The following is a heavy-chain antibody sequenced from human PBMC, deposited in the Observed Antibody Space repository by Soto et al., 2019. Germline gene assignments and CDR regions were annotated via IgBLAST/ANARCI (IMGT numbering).Heavy chain of an antibody. V-gene: IGHV3-30*18. Sequence: QVQLVESGGGVVQPGRSLRLSCAASGFTFSSYGMHWVRQAPGKGLEWVAVISYDGSNKYYADSVKGRFTISRDNSKNTLYLQMNSLRAEDTAVYYCAKDVVVRATPWLGDYYYYYGMDVWGQGTTVTVSS. D-gene: IGHD1-26*01. CDR1: GFTFSSYG. J-gene: IGHJ6*02. CDR3: AKDVVVRATPWLGDYYYYYGMDV. CDR2: ISYDGSNK.